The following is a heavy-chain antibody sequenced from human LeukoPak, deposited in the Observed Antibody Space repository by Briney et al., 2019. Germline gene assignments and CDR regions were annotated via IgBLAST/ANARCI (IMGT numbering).Heavy chain of an antibody. J-gene: IGHJ4*02. CDR2: KYYSGST. V-gene: IGHV4-61*01. D-gene: IGHD5-18*01. CDR1: GVSINTCCYY. CDR3: ARGRSYGFDFDS. Sequence: PSETLSLTCDVSGVSINTCCYYWTWIRQPPGKGLEWIGYKYYSGSTRYNSSLRSRLTISLDSSKNQFSLGLTSVTAADTAVYSCARGRSYGFDFDSWGPGTLVIVSS.